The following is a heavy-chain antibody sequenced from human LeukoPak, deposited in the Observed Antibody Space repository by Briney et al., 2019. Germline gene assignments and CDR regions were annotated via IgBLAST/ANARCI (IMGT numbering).Heavy chain of an antibody. D-gene: IGHD3-10*01. CDR2: IYSGGST. Sequence: PGGSLRLSCAASGFTVSSNYMSWVRQAPGKGLEWVSVIYSGGSTYYADSVKGRSTISRDNSKNTLYLQMNSLRAEDTAVYYCASYGSGSYFPYYYGMDVWGKGTTVTVSS. V-gene: IGHV3-53*01. J-gene: IGHJ6*04. CDR3: ASYGSGSYFPYYYGMDV. CDR1: GFTVSSNY.